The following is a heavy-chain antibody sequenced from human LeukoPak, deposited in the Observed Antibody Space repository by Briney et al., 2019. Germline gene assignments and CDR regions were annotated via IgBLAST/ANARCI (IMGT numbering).Heavy chain of an antibody. V-gene: IGHV4-59*08. CDR3: ARHRYDSSGYYNFDY. J-gene: IGHJ4*02. CDR1: GGSISSYY. Sequence: SETLSLTCTVPGGSISSYYWSWIRQPPGKGPEWIGYIYYSGSTKYNPALKSRVTISVDTSKNQFSLKLSSVTAADTAVYYCARHRYDSSGYYNFDYWGQGTLVTVSS. CDR2: IYYSGST. D-gene: IGHD3-22*01.